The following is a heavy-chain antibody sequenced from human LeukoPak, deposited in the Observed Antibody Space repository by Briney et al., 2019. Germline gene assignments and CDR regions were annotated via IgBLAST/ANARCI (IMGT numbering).Heavy chain of an antibody. V-gene: IGHV1-69*05. CDR1: GGTFSSYA. J-gene: IGHJ6*03. CDR3: ARNAGGIYSYGFYYYYYMDV. D-gene: IGHD5-18*01. CDR2: IIPIFGTA. Sequence: SVKVSCTASGGTFSSYAISWVRQAPGQGLEWMGGIIPIFGTANYAQKFQGRVTITTDESTSTAYMELSSLRSEDTAVYYCARNAGGIYSYGFYYYYYMDVWGKGTTVTVSS.